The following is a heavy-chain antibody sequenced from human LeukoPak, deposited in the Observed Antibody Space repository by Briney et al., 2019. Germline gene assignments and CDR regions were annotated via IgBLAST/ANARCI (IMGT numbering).Heavy chain of an antibody. D-gene: IGHD5-18*01. CDR3: ARSTAGLDY. V-gene: IGHV3-7*01. Sequence: GGSLRLSCPASGFTFSNSWMAWVRQAPGKGLEWVANIKPDGSEKYYVGSVKGRFTISKDNAKNSLYLQMNSLRVEDTATYYCARSTAGLDYWGQGTLVTVSS. CDR1: GFTFSNSW. J-gene: IGHJ4*02. CDR2: IKPDGSEK.